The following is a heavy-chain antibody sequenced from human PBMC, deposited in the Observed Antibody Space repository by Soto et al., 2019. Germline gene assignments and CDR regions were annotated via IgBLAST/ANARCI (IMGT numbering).Heavy chain of an antibody. CDR2: ISYDGSNK. J-gene: IGHJ4*02. Sequence: ESGGGVVQPGRSLRLSCAASGFTFSSYAMHWVRQAPGKGLEWVAVISYDGSNKYYADSVKGRFTISRDNSKNTLYLQMNSLRAEDTAVYYCARDVIRDSSSWFNFLGYWVQGTLVPVSS. V-gene: IGHV3-30-3*01. D-gene: IGHD6-13*01. CDR1: GFTFSSYA. CDR3: ARDVIRDSSSWFNFLGY.